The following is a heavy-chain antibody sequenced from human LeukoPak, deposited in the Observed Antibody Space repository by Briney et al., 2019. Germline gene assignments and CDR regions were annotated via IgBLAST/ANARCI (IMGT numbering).Heavy chain of an antibody. V-gene: IGHV3-23*01. CDR3: AKDASGTYCSGGSCYSDY. D-gene: IGHD2-15*01. Sequence: GGSLRLSCAASGFTFSSYAMSWVRQAPGKGLEWVSAISGSGGSTYYADSVKGRFTTSRDNSKNTLYLQMNSLRAEDTAVYYCAKDASGTYCSGGSCYSDYWGQGTLVTVSS. CDR2: ISGSGGST. J-gene: IGHJ4*02. CDR1: GFTFSSYA.